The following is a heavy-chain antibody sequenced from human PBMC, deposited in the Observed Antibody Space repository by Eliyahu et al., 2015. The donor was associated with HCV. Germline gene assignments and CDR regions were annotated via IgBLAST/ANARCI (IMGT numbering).Heavy chain of an antibody. CDR1: GYSISSGYY. CDR2: IYHSGST. D-gene: IGHD6-13*01. Sequence: QVQLQESGPGLVKPSETLSLTCAVSGYSISSGYYWGWXRQPPGKGLEWIGSIYHSGSTYYNPSLKSRVTISVDTSKNQFSLKLSSVTAADTAVYYCARVAKKQQLAPYNWFDPWGQGTLVTVSS. CDR3: ARVAKKQQLAPYNWFDP. V-gene: IGHV4-38-2*01. J-gene: IGHJ5*02.